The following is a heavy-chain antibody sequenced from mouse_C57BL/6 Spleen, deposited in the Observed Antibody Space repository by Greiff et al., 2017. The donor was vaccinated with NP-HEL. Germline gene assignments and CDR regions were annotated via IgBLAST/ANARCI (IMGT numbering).Heavy chain of an antibody. CDR2: IYPRSGNT. J-gene: IGHJ2*01. Sequence: VQLQESGAELARPGASVKLSCKASGYTFTSYGISWVKQRTGQGLEWIGEIYPRSGNTYYNEKFKGKATLTADKSSSTAYMELRSLTSEDSAVYFCASRAGTYYFDYWGQGTTLTVSS. CDR3: ASRAGTYYFDY. D-gene: IGHD4-1*01. V-gene: IGHV1-81*01. CDR1: GYTFTSYG.